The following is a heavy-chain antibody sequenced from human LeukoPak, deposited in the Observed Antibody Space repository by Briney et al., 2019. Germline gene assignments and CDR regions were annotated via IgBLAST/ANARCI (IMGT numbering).Heavy chain of an antibody. J-gene: IGHJ4*02. CDR3: ARERLYYYDD. CDR2: INHSGST. D-gene: IGHD2-21*02. Sequence: PSETLSLTCAVYGGSFSGYYWSWIRQPPGKGLEWIGEINHSGSTNYNPSLKSRVTISVDTSKNQFSLKLSSVTAADTAVYYCARERLYYYDDWGQGTLVTVSS. CDR1: GGSFSGYY. V-gene: IGHV4-34*01.